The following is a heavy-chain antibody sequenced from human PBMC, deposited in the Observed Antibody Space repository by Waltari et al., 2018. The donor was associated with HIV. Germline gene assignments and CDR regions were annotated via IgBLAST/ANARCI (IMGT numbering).Heavy chain of an antibody. CDR1: GFTFSSYA. D-gene: IGHD6-13*01. CDR2: INNNGGST. Sequence: EVQLVESGGGLVQPGGPLRLSCSAPGFTFSSYAMHWVRQAPGKGLEYVSAINNNGGSTYYADSVKGRFTISRDNSKNTLYLQMTSLRAEDTAVYYCVKSAAAAGLFDYWGQGTLVTVSS. J-gene: IGHJ4*02. CDR3: VKSAAAAGLFDY. V-gene: IGHV3-64D*06.